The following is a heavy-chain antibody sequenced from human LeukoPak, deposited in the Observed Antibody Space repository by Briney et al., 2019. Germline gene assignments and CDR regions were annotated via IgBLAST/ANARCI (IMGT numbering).Heavy chain of an antibody. CDR2: IYYSGTT. CDR1: GDSISSGGYY. J-gene: IGHJ4*02. V-gene: IGHV4-31*03. CDR3: ARGWMATIHFDS. D-gene: IGHD5-24*01. Sequence: PSETLSLTCTVSGDSISSGGYYWSWIRQLPGKGLEWIGYIYYSGTTYCNPSLKSRVTISVDTSKNQFSLKLNSVTAADTAVYYCARGWMATIHFDSWDQGTLVTVSS.